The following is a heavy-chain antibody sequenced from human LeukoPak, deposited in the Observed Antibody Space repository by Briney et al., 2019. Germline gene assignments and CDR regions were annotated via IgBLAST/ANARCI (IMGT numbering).Heavy chain of an antibody. D-gene: IGHD2-15*01. CDR1: GFTVSSNY. J-gene: IGHJ4*02. CDR3: ERGVAATTFGVY. Sequence: PGGSLRLSCAASGFTVSSNYMSWVRQAPGKWLEWVSVIYSGGSTYYPASVKGRFTISRDNSKHTLYIQMHSLRAEATALYSCERGVAATTFGVYWGQGTLVTVSS. CDR2: IYSGGST. V-gene: IGHV3-53*01.